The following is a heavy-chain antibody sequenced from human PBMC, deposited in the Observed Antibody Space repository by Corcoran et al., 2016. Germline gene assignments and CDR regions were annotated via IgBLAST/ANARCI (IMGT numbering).Heavy chain of an antibody. V-gene: IGHV3-15*07. D-gene: IGHD3-10*01. Sequence: EVQLVESGGGLVKPGGSLRLSCAASGFTFSNAWMNWVRQAPGKGLEWVGRSKSKTDGGTTDYAAPVNVRFTISRDDSKNTLYLQMNSLKTEDTAVDYCTTLRVRGVIPYWGQGTLVIVSS. CDR1: GFTFSNAW. CDR3: TTLRVRGVIPY. CDR2: SKSKTDGGTT. J-gene: IGHJ4*02.